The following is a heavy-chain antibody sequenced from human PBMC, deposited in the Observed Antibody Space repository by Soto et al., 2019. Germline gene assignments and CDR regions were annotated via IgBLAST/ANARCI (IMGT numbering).Heavy chain of an antibody. Sequence: EVQLLESGGGLVQPGGSLRLSCAASGFTFSSYAMSWVRQAPGKGLEWVSAISGSGGSTYYADSVKGRFTISRDNSKNTRDRQMNSLSAEDTAVYYCAKDTSGMAIMLYASPYWCQGTLVTVSS. CDR2: ISGSGGST. CDR3: AKDTSGMAIMLYASPY. J-gene: IGHJ4*02. D-gene: IGHD2-8*01. CDR1: GFTFSSYA. V-gene: IGHV3-23*01.